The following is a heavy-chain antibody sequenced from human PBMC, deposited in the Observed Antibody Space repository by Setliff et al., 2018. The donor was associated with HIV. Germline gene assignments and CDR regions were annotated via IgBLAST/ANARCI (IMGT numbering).Heavy chain of an antibody. J-gene: IGHJ5*02. CDR2: IKQDESEK. V-gene: IGHV3-7*01. D-gene: IGHD3-22*01. CDR1: GFTFSSHW. CDR3: ARKTYYHDNSGLGWFDP. Sequence: PGGSLRLSCAASGFTFSSHWMSWVRQAPGKGLEWVANIKQDESEKYYVDSVKGRFTISRDNAKNSLYLQMSSLRAEDAAVYYCARKTYYHDNSGLGWFDPWGQGTLVTVSS.